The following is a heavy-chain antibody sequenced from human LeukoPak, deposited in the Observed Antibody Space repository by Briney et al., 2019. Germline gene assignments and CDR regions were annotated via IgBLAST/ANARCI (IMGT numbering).Heavy chain of an antibody. D-gene: IGHD1-26*01. CDR2: ISSNGGST. V-gene: IGHV3-64*01. Sequence: PGGSLRLSCAASGFTFSSYAMHWVRQAPGKGLEYVSAISSNGGSTYYANSVKGRFSISRANSKNTLYLQMGSLRAEDMAVYYCAREAYSGSYYCDYGGQGTPVTVSS. CDR1: GFTFSSYA. CDR3: AREAYSGSYYCDY. J-gene: IGHJ4*02.